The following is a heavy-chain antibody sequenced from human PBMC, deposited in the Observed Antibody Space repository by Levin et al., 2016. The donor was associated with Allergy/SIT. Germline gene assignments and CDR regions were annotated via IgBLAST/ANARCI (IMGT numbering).Heavy chain of an antibody. V-gene: IGHV4-59*01. Sequence: SETLSLTCTVSGGSITDYYWTWIRQPPGKGLEWIGYISYSGSTNYNASLKTRVSMTMDTSKNQFSLKLNSVNTADTAVYYCASWGRNGPDTPSRYWGQGTLVSVSS. J-gene: IGHJ4*02. CDR3: ASWGRNGPDTPSRY. D-gene: IGHD1-14*01. CDR2: ISYSGST. CDR1: GGSITDYY.